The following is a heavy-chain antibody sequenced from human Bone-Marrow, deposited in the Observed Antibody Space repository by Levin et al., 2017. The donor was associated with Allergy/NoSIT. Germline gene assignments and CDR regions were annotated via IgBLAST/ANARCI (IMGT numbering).Heavy chain of an antibody. CDR3: ATRCSGGSCYPWYFDL. D-gene: IGHD2-15*01. Sequence: ASVKVSCKVSGYTLTELSMHWVRQAPGKGLEWMGGFDPEDGETIYAQKFQGRVTMTEDTSTDTAYVELSSLRSEDTAVYYCATRCSGGSCYPWYFDLWGRGTLVTVSS. CDR2: FDPEDGET. CDR1: GYTLTELS. V-gene: IGHV1-24*01. J-gene: IGHJ2*01.